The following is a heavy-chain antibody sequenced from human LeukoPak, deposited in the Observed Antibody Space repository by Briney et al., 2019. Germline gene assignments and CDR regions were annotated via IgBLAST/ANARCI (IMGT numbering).Heavy chain of an antibody. J-gene: IGHJ4*02. CDR2: ISYDGSNK. CDR3: AKDSHLLSWTFDY. V-gene: IGHV3-30*18. CDR1: RFTFSSYG. D-gene: IGHD2-15*01. Sequence: GGSLRLSCAASRFTFSSYGMHWVRQAPGNGLEWVALISYDGSNKYYADSVKGRFTISRDNSKNTLYLQMNSLRAEDTAVYYCAKDSHLLSWTFDYWGQGTLVTVSS.